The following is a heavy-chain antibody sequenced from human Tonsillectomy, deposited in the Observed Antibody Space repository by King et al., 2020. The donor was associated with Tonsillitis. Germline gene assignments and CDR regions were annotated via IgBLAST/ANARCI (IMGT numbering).Heavy chain of an antibody. V-gene: IGHV3-9*01. Sequence: VQLVESGGGLVQPGRSLRLSCAASGFTFDDYAIHWVRQAPGKGLEWVSGISWNSGSIGYADSVKGRFTISRDNAKNSLYLQMNSLRAEDTALYYCAKDIGPLFGVIPFDYWGQGTLVTVSS. CDR3: AKDIGPLFGVIPFDY. CDR1: GFTFDDYA. J-gene: IGHJ4*02. CDR2: ISWNSGSI. D-gene: IGHD3-3*01.